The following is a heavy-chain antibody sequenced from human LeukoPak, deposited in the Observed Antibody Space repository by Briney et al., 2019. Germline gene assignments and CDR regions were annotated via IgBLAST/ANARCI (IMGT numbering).Heavy chain of an antibody. D-gene: IGHD6-13*01. V-gene: IGHV3-21*01. CDR2: IDGSSSYK. J-gene: IGHJ5*02. CDR3: ARVVAAAGTAWFDP. CDR1: GLTLSRYS. Sequence: GSLRLSCAASGLTLSRYSMTWVRQAPGKGLEWVSSIDGSSSYKYYADSVKGRFTISRDNAKNSLNLQMNSLRAEDTAIYYCARVVAAAGTAWFDPWGQGTLVPVSS.